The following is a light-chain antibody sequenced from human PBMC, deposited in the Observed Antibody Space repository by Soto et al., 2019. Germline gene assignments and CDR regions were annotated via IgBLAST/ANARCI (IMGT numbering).Light chain of an antibody. CDR1: QSLLHSNGYNY. J-gene: IGKJ1*01. Sequence: DIVMTQSPLSLPVTPGEPASISCRSSQSLLHSNGYNYLDWYLQKPGQSPQLLIYLGSNRGSGVPGQFRGSGFGTDFTLKISRVEAEDVGVYYCMQALQTPWTFGQGTKVEIK. CDR3: MQALQTPWT. V-gene: IGKV2-28*01. CDR2: LGS.